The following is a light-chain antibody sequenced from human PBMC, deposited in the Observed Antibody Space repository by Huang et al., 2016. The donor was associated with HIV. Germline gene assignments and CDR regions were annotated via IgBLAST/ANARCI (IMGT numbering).Light chain of an antibody. Sequence: EIVITQSPATLSVSPGERTTLSCRARQSVSTNLAWYQQKPGQAPRLLIYGAFTRATGITARFSGSGAETEFTLTINSLQSEDYAVYYCQQCNNWPPRITFGQGTRLEIK. CDR2: GAF. V-gene: IGKV3-15*01. CDR3: QQCNNWPPRIT. J-gene: IGKJ5*01. CDR1: QSVSTN.